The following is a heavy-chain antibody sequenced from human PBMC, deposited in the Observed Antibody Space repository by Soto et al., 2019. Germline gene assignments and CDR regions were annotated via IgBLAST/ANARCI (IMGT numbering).Heavy chain of an antibody. J-gene: IGHJ5*02. CDR2: IDPSDSYT. V-gene: IGHV5-10-1*01. D-gene: IGHD5-12*01. CDR3: ARSALVTPYSDYDYNWFDP. CDR1: GYSFTSYW. Sequence: GESLKISCKGSGYSFTSYWISWVRQMPGKGLEWMGRIDPSDSYTNYSPSFQGHVTISADKSISTAYLQWSSLKASDTAMYYCARSALVTPYSDYDYNWFDPWGQGTLVTVCS.